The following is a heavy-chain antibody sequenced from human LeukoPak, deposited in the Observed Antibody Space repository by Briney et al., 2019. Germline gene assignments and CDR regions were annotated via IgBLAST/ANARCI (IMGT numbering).Heavy chain of an antibody. J-gene: IGHJ5*02. CDR1: GGTLSSYA. Sequence: SVKVSCKASGGTLSSYAISWVRQAPGQGLEWMGGIIPIFGTANYAQKFQGRVTITADESTSTAYMELSSLRSEDTAVYYCARGVGATNWFDPWGQGTLVTVSS. CDR3: ARGVGATNWFDP. D-gene: IGHD1-26*01. CDR2: IIPIFGTA. V-gene: IGHV1-69*13.